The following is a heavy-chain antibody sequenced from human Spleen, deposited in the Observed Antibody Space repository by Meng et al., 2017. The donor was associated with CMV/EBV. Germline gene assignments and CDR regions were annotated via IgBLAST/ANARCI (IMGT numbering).Heavy chain of an antibody. Sequence: ASVKVSCKASGYTFTSYGITWVRQAPGQGLEWMGWISAYNGNTNYAQKLQGRVIMTTDTSTSTAYMELRSLRSDDTAVYYCARGTDCSTTICSPYYYYGVDVWGQGTTVTVSS. CDR3: ARGTDCSTTICSPYYYYGVDV. CDR2: ISAYNGNT. V-gene: IGHV1-18*01. D-gene: IGHD2-2*01. J-gene: IGHJ6*02. CDR1: GYTFTSYG.